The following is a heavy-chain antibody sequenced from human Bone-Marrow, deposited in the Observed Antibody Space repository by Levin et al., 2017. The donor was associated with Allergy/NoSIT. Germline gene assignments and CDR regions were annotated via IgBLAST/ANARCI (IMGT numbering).Heavy chain of an antibody. CDR3: ARGLEYSGLP. J-gene: IGHJ5*02. CDR2: ISGSSSSM. CDR1: GFTFSDFT. V-gene: IGHV3-48*04. D-gene: IGHD5-12*01. Sequence: PGGSLRLSCAASGFTFSDFTMNWVRQSPGKGLEWVSCISGSSSSMHYADSVKGRFTIFRDNAKNSLFLQMNSLRAEDTAVYYCARGLEYSGLPWGQGTLVTVSS.